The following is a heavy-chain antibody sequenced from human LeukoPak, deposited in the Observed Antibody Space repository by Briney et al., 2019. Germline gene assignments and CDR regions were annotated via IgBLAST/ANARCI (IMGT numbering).Heavy chain of an antibody. CDR3: ARDYYGSGSYFQGPPFDY. CDR1: GFTFSSYW. D-gene: IGHD3-10*01. V-gene: IGHV3-7*01. J-gene: IGHJ4*02. Sequence: GGSLRLSCAASGFTFSSYWMSWVRQAPGKGLEWVANIKQDGGEKYYVDSVKGRFTISRDNAKNSLYLQMNSLRAEDTAVYYCARDYYGSGSYFQGPPFDYWGQGTLVTVSS. CDR2: IKQDGGEK.